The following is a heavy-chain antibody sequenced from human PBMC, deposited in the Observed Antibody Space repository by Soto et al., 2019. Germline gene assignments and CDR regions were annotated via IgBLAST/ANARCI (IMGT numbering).Heavy chain of an antibody. CDR2: ISAYNGNT. D-gene: IGHD2-2*01. Sequence: ASVKVSCKASGYTFTSYGISWVRQAPGQGLEWMGWISAYNGNTNYAQKLQGRVTMTTDTSTSTAYMELRSLRSDDTAVYYCARAKDIVLVPAHYYGMDVGGQGTTVTVS. CDR1: GYTFTSYG. J-gene: IGHJ6*01. V-gene: IGHV1-18*01. CDR3: ARAKDIVLVPAHYYGMDV.